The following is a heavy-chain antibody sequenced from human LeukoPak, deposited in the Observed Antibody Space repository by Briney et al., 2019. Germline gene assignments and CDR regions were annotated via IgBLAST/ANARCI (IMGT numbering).Heavy chain of an antibody. CDR1: RGSVSSDRYF. D-gene: IGHD2-15*01. CDR3: ARGILKCSGGNCYYYGMDV. Sequence: SQTLCLTCSDSRGSVSSDRYFCTWIRQPPGKWRGFIGYIHDSGSTDNNPSLKSRATIPVDTPKNQFSLKLGSVTGADTAVYYCARGILKCSGGNCYYYGMDVWGKGTTVSVS. J-gene: IGHJ6*04. V-gene: IGHV4-61*01. CDR2: IHDSGST.